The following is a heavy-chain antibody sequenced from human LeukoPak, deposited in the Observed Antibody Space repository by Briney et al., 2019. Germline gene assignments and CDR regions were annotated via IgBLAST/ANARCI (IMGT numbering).Heavy chain of an antibody. D-gene: IGHD1-26*01. CDR1: GFTFSHSA. J-gene: IGHJ3*02. CDR2: ISGSGSDT. CDR3: ARDRISGSYNRGGAFDI. Sequence: GGSLRLSCAASGFTFSHSAMSWVRQAPGKGLEWISTISGSGSDTNYADSVKGRFTISRDNSKNTLYLQMNSLRAEDTAVYYCARDRISGSYNRGGAFDIWGQGTMVTVSS. V-gene: IGHV3-23*01.